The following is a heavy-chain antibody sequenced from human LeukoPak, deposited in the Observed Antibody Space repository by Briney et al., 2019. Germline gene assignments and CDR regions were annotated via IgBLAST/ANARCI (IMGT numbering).Heavy chain of an antibody. CDR2: FSNSGGST. J-gene: IGHJ4*02. CDR3: AKCDILTDYPCPHLDC. V-gene: IGHV3-23*01. Sequence: GGSLRLSCEASGFTLSDYAMSWVRQVPGKGLEWVSTFSNSGGSTFYADSVKGRFTISRDNSKNTLYLQMNSLRAEDTAIYYCAKCDILTDYPCPHLDCWGQGSLVTVSS. D-gene: IGHD3-9*01. CDR1: GFTLSDYA.